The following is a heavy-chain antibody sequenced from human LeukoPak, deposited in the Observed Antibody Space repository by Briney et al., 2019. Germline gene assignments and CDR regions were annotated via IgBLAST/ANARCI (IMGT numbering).Heavy chain of an antibody. D-gene: IGHD2-15*01. J-gene: IGHJ4*02. Sequence: GGSLRLSCAASGFTFSSYAMSWVRQAPGKGLEWVSAISGSATSTYYADSVQGRFTISRDNSKNTLYLQMNSLTAEDTAVYYCARHPRGYCSGGSCYDGSFDYWGQGTLVTVSS. CDR1: GFTFSSYA. CDR2: ISGSATST. CDR3: ARHPRGYCSGGSCYDGSFDY. V-gene: IGHV3-23*01.